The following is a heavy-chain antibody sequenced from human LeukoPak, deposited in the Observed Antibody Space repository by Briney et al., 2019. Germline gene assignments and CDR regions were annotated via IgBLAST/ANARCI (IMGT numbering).Heavy chain of an antibody. D-gene: IGHD4-17*01. CDR2: IYTTGST. J-gene: IGHJ3*02. V-gene: IGHV4-4*07. Sequence: SETLSLTCTVSGGSISNYYWSWIRQPAGKGLEWIGRIYTTGSTNYNPSLKSRVTVSVDTSKNQFSLKLRSVTAADAAVYYCARLEHDYGDPGYFFDIWGPGTMVTVSS. CDR3: ARLEHDYGDPGYFFDI. CDR1: GGSISNYY.